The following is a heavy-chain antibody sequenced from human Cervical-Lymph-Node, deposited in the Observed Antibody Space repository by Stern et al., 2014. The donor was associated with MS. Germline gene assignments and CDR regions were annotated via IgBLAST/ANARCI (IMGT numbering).Heavy chain of an antibody. CDR3: ATHRGRVTYYYGLDV. V-gene: IGHV1-24*01. Sequence: QLVQSGAEVKKPGASVKVSCKVSGYTLPEMSMHWVRQAPGKGLEWMGGYDPQHGETVYAQKIQGRVTMAEDRSTDTAYMELTSLRSDDTAVYYCATHRGRVTYYYGLDVWGQGTTVTVSS. CDR1: GYTLPEMS. J-gene: IGHJ6*02. CDR2: YDPQHGET. D-gene: IGHD2-21*02.